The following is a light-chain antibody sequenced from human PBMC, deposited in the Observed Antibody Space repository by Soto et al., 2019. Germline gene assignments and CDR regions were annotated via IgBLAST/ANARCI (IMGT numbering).Light chain of an antibody. CDR1: QSISSW. CDR2: KAS. V-gene: IGKV1-5*03. J-gene: IGKJ4*01. Sequence: DIKMTQSPSTLSASVGDRVTITCRASQSISSWLAWYQQKPGKAPKLLIYKASSLESGVPSRFSGSGSGTEFTLTIISLQPDDFATYYCQQYNSYPLTFGGGTKVEIK. CDR3: QQYNSYPLT.